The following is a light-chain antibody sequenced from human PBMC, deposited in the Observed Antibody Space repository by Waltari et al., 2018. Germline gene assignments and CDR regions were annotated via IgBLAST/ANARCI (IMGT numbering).Light chain of an antibody. CDR3: NSYAGSSSWV. V-gene: IGLV2-14*01. CDR2: HVS. J-gene: IGLJ3*02. CDR1: SSDIGFNNY. Sequence: QSALTQPASVSGSPGQSITISCTRTSSDIGFNNYVSWYQQHPGKAPKLLIYHVSERPSGVSNRFSGSKSVNTASLTISGLQAEDEADYYCNSYAGSSSWVFGGGTKLTVL.